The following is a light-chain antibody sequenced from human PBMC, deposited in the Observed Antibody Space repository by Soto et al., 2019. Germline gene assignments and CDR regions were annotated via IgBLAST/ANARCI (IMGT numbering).Light chain of an antibody. Sequence: ETVLTQSPGTLSLSPGEGATLSCRASQSVSSSYLAWYQQKPGQAPRLLIYGASSRATGIPDRFSGSGSGTDFTLTISRLEPEDFAVYYCQQYGSSPPITFGQGTRLEIK. V-gene: IGKV3-20*01. J-gene: IGKJ5*01. CDR2: GAS. CDR1: QSVSSSY. CDR3: QQYGSSPPIT.